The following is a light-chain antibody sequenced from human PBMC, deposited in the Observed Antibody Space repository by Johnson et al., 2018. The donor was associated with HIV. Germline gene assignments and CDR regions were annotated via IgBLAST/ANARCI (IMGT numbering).Light chain of an antibody. J-gene: IGLJ1*01. CDR1: SSNIGKNY. CDR2: ENN. Sequence: QSVLTQPPSVSAAPGQKVTISCSGNSSNIGKNYVSWYQHLPGTAPKLVIHENNKRPSGIPDRFSVSKSGTSATLGITGLQTGDEAGYYCGTWDSSLRAYVFGTGTKVTVL. V-gene: IGLV1-51*02. CDR3: GTWDSSLRAYV.